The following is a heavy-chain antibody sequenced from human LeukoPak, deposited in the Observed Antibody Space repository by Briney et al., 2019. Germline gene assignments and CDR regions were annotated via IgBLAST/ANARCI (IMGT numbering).Heavy chain of an antibody. D-gene: IGHD3-22*01. V-gene: IGHV3-66*04. CDR3: ASQNYDSSGEWYFDL. J-gene: IGHJ2*01. CDR2: YSGGST. Sequence: YSGGSTYYADSVKGRFTISRDNSKNTLYLQMNSLRAEDTAVYYCASQNYDSSGEWYFDLWGRGTLVTVSS.